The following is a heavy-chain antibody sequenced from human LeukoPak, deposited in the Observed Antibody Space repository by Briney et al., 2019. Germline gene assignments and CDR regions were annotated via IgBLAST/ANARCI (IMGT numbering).Heavy chain of an antibody. CDR1: GGSISSGDYY. D-gene: IGHD5-12*01. Sequence: TLSLTCTVSGGSISSGDYYWSWIRQPPGKGLEWIGYIYYSGSTYYNPSLKSRVTISVDTSKNQFSLKLSSVTAADTAVYYCARGNSGCDFFYVGNFDYWGQGTLVTVSS. CDR2: IYYSGST. CDR3: ARGNSGCDFFYVGNFDY. J-gene: IGHJ4*02. V-gene: IGHV4-30-4*08.